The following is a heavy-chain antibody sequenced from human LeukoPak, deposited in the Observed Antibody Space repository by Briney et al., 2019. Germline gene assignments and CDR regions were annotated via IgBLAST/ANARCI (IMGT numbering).Heavy chain of an antibody. CDR3: ARAINYYDSSGYFVVGAFDI. D-gene: IGHD3-22*01. CDR2: IYYSGST. Sequence: SETLSLTCAVSGGSISSYYWSWTRQPPGKGREWIGYIYYSGSTNYNPSLKSRVTISVDTSKNQFSLKMSSVTAADTAVYYCARAINYYDSSGYFVVGAFDIWGQGTMVTVSS. CDR1: GGSISSYY. V-gene: IGHV4-59*01. J-gene: IGHJ3*02.